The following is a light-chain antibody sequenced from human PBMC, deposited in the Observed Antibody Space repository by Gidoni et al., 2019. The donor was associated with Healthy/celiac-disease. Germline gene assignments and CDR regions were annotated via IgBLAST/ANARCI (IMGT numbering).Light chain of an antibody. Sequence: DIRMTQSPDYMAESLGERATINCKSSQSVLYSSNNKNYLAWYQQKPGQPPKLLIYWASTRESGVPDRFSGSGSGTDFTLTISSLQAEDVAVYYCQQYYSTPLTFGGGTKVEIK. V-gene: IGKV4-1*01. CDR2: WAS. CDR3: QQYYSTPLT. J-gene: IGKJ4*01. CDR1: QSVLYSSNNKNY.